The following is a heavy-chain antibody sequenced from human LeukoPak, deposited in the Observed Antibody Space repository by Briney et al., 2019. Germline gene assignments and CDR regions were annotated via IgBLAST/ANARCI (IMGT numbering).Heavy chain of an antibody. CDR1: GGSISSSSYY. V-gene: IGHV4-39*01. J-gene: IGHJ6*02. Sequence: SETLSLTCTVSGGSISSSSYYWGWIRQPPGKGLEWVGSIYYSGNTYYNPSLKSRVTISVDTSKNQFSLKLSSVTAADTAVYYCVSYYDFWSGYYRGTGMDVWGQGTTVTVSS. CDR2: IYYSGNT. D-gene: IGHD3-3*01. CDR3: VSYYDFWSGYYRGTGMDV.